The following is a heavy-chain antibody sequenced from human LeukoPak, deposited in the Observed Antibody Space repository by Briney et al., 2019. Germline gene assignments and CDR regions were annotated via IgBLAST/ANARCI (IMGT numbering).Heavy chain of an antibody. Sequence: GGAVRLSCAASEFTFSNYDMYWVRQAPGKGVEGVAVISYDGGNKFYADSVKGRFHISRDNTKNTLYLQMNSLRAEDTAVYYCARDRGAVVGCFDYWGQGTLVTV. J-gene: IGHJ4*02. CDR1: EFTFSNYD. CDR3: ARDRGAVVGCFDY. CDR2: ISYDGGNK. V-gene: IGHV3-30*03. D-gene: IGHD6-19*01.